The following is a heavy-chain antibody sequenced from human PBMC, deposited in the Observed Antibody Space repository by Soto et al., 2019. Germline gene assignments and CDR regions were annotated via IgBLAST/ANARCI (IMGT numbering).Heavy chain of an antibody. CDR1: GFNSGDYG. J-gene: IGHJ6*03. CDR3: SRVTWLGYYYYMDV. V-gene: IGHV3-49*03. Sequence: VQLVESGGGLVQPGRSLRLSCTASGFNSGDYGMSWFRQAPGQGLEWVGLMRGKAYGGTTEYAASVRGRFSISRDDSKNIASLQMNSLKTEDTAVYYCSRVTWLGYYYYMDVWGKGTTVTVSS. D-gene: IGHD5-12*01. CDR2: MRGKAYGGTT.